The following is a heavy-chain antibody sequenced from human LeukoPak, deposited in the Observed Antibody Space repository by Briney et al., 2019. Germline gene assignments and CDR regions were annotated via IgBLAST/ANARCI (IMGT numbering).Heavy chain of an antibody. Sequence: AASVKVSCKASGGTFSSYAISWVRQAPGQGLEWMGGIIPIFGTANYAQKFQGRVTITADESTSTAYMELSSLRSEDTAVYYCASRPSRGSSGYYYLDYWGQGTLVTVSS. V-gene: IGHV1-69*13. D-gene: IGHD3-22*01. CDR1: GGTFSSYA. J-gene: IGHJ4*02. CDR3: ASRPSRGSSGYYYLDY. CDR2: IIPIFGTA.